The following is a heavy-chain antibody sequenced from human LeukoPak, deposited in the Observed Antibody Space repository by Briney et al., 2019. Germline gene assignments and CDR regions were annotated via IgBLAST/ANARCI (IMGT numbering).Heavy chain of an antibody. J-gene: IGHJ4*02. CDR3: ARGVIAAAGTISDY. D-gene: IGHD6-13*01. CDR2: IIPIFGTA. Sequence: SVKLSCKASGYTFTSYGISWGRQAPGPGLEWMGGIIPIFGTANYAQKFQGRVTITADKSTSTAYMELSSLRSEDTAVYYCARGVIAAAGTISDYWGQGTLVTVSS. CDR1: GYTFTSYG. V-gene: IGHV1-69*06.